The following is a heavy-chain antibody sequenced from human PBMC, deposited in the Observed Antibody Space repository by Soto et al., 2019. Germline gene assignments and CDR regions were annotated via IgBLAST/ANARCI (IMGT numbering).Heavy chain of an antibody. CDR1: GYTFTGYY. Sequence: ASVKVSCKASGYTFTGYYMHWVRQAPGQGLEWMGWINPNSGGTNYAQKFQGWVTMTRDTSISTAYMELSRLRSDDTAVYYCARSPLAAAGNYYYYYYMDVWGKGTTVTVSS. CDR3: ARSPLAAAGNYYYYYYMDV. CDR2: INPNSGGT. V-gene: IGHV1-2*04. J-gene: IGHJ6*03. D-gene: IGHD6-13*01.